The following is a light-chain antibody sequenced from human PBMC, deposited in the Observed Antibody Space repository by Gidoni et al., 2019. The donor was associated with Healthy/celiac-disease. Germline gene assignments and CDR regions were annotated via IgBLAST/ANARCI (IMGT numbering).Light chain of an antibody. CDR1: QSISSY. CDR2: AAS. V-gene: IGKV1-39*01. Sequence: DIQMTQSPSSLSASVGDRVTITCRASQSISSYLNWYQQKPGKAPKLLIYAASSLQSGVPSSFSGSGSGTDFTLTISSLQPEDFATYYCQQSYSTPLCTFGPGTKVDIK. CDR3: QQSYSTPLCT. J-gene: IGKJ3*01.